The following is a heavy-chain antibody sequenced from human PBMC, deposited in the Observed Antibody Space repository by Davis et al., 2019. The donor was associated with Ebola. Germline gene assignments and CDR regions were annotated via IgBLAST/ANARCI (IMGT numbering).Heavy chain of an antibody. CDR1: GYTFTTYY. CDR2: INPSGGST. J-gene: IGHJ4*02. Sequence: ASVKVSCKASGYTFTTYYMHWVRQAPGQGLEWMGIINPSGGSTSYAQKFQGRVTMTRDTSTSTVYMELSSLRSEDTAVYYCARDHSETVTTHWAGDFDYWGQGTLVTVSS. D-gene: IGHD4-17*01. CDR3: ARDHSETVTTHWAGDFDY. V-gene: IGHV1-46*01.